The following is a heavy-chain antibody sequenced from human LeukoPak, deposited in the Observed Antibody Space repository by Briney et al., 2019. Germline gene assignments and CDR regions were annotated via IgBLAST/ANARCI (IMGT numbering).Heavy chain of an antibody. Sequence: PGGSQRLSCAVSGFTFSTYSMNWVRQAPGKGLEWVSYISSSSSTICYADSVKGRFTISRDNAKNSLYLQMNSLRDEDTAVYYCARDGMGVIKAFDIWGRGTMVTVSS. CDR2: ISSSSSTI. V-gene: IGHV3-48*02. CDR1: GFTFSTYS. J-gene: IGHJ3*02. D-gene: IGHD3-10*01. CDR3: ARDGMGVIKAFDI.